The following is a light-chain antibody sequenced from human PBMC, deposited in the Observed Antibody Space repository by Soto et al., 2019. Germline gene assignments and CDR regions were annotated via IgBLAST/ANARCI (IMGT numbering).Light chain of an antibody. V-gene: IGKV1-5*03. CDR1: QSISSW. Sequence: DIQMTQSPSTLSASVGDRVTITCRASQSISSWLAWYQQKPGTAPKLLIYKASTLQTGAPSRFSGSGSGTEFTLTISSLQPDDFATYYCQQYNDNWTFGQGTKVEIK. CDR2: KAS. J-gene: IGKJ1*01. CDR3: QQYNDNWT.